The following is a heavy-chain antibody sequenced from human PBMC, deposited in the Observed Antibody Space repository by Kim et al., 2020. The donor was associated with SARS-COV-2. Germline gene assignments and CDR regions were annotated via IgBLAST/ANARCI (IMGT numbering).Heavy chain of an antibody. J-gene: IGHJ3*02. D-gene: IGHD2-21*02. CDR2: IDPSDSYT. Sequence: GESLKISCKGSGYSFTSYWISWVRQMPGKGLEWMGRIDPSDSYTNYSPSFQGHVTISADKSISTAYLQWSSLKASDTAMYYCASNCGGDCYSLGAFDIWGQGTMVTVSS. V-gene: IGHV5-10-1*01. CDR3: ASNCGGDCYSLGAFDI. CDR1: GYSFTSYW.